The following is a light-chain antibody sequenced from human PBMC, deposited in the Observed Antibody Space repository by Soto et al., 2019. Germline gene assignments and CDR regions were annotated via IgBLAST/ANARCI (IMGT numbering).Light chain of an antibody. CDR1: QSVLYNSNDKNY. J-gene: IGKJ2*01. CDR2: WAS. CDR3: QQYYSTPQT. V-gene: IGKV4-1*01. Sequence: DIVMTLSPDSLAVSLGERATINCKSSQSVLYNSNDKNYLAWYQQKPGQPPKLLIYWASTRESGVPDRFSGSGSGTDFTLTISSLQAEDVAVYYCQQYYSTPQTFGQGTKLEIK.